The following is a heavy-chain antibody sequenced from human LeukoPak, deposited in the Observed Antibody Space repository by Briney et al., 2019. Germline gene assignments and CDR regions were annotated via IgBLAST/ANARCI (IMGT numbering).Heavy chain of an antibody. CDR3: ARDHGPVVPAAMPGAFDI. J-gene: IGHJ3*02. V-gene: IGHV1-2*02. CDR2: INPNSGGT. CDR1: GYTFTGYY. Sequence: PGASVKVSCKASGYTFTGYYMHWVRQAPGQGLEWMGWINPNSGGTNYAQKFQGRVTMTRDTSISTAYMELSRLRSDDTAVYYCARDHGPVVPAAMPGAFDIWGQGTMVTVSS. D-gene: IGHD2-2*01.